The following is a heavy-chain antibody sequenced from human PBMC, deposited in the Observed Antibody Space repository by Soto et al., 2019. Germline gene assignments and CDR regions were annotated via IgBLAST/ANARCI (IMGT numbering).Heavy chain of an antibody. Sequence: PSETLSLTCAVYGGSFSGYYWSWIRQPPGKGLEWIGEINHSGSTNYNPSLKSRVTISVDTSKNQFSLKLSSVTAADTAVYYCARYCSSTSCYPPYYFDYWGQGTLVTVSS. D-gene: IGHD2-2*01. J-gene: IGHJ4*02. V-gene: IGHV4-34*01. CDR3: ARYCSSTSCYPPYYFDY. CDR1: GGSFSGYY. CDR2: INHSGST.